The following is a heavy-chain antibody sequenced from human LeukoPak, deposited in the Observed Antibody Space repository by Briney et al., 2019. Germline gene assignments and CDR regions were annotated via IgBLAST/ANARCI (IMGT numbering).Heavy chain of an antibody. CDR3: ARSTSFGWYFDL. V-gene: IGHV4-59*08. CDR2: IYYSGST. Sequence: SETLSLTCTVSGGSISSYYWSWLRQPPGKGLEWIGYIYYSGSTNYNPSLKSRVTISVGTSKNQFSLKLSSVSAADTAVYYCARSTSFGWYFDLWGRRTLVTVSA. J-gene: IGHJ2*01. CDR1: GGSISSYY. D-gene: IGHD3-10*01.